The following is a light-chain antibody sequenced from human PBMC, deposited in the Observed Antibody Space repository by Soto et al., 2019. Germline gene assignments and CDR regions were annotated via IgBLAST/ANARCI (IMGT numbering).Light chain of an antibody. J-gene: IGKJ4*01. CDR2: GAS. Sequence: EIVLTQSPATLSLPPGERATLSCRASQSVSNYLAWYQQKPGQAPRLLIYGASSRATGIPARFSGSGSGADFTLTISSLEPEDFALYYCQQHINWPLTFGGGTKVDIK. V-gene: IGKV3-11*01. CDR3: QQHINWPLT. CDR1: QSVSNY.